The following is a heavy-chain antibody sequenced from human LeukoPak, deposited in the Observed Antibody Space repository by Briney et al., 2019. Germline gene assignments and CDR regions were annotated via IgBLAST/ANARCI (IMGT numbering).Heavy chain of an antibody. CDR3: ARYYYDSSGYYSDY. CDR2: IYYSGST. CDR1: GGSISSHY. J-gene: IGHJ4*02. V-gene: IGHV4-59*11. Sequence: KPSETLSLTCTVSGGSISSHYWSWLRQPPGKGLEWIGYIYYSGSTNYNPSLKSRVTISVDTSKDQFSLKLSSVTAADTAVYYCARYYYDSSGYYSDYWGQGTLVTVSS. D-gene: IGHD3-22*01.